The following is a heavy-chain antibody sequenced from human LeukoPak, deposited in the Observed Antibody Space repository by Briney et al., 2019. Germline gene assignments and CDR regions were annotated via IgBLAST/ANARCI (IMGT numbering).Heavy chain of an antibody. V-gene: IGHV1-8*01. CDR3: ARDPGTIFDVLNFHFDV. CDR1: GYTFTSYD. CDR2: MNPNSGNT. Sequence: ASVKVSCKASGYTFTSYDINWVRQATGQGLEWMGWMNPNSGNTGYAQKFQGRVTMTRNTSISTAYMELSSLRSEDTAVYYCARDPGTIFDVLNFHFDVWGQGTLVTVSS. D-gene: IGHD3-3*01. J-gene: IGHJ4*02.